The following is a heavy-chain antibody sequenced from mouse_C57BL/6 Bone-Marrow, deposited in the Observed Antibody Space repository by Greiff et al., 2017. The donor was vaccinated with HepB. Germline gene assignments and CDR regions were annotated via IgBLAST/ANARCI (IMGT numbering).Heavy chain of an antibody. CDR2: INPSSGYT. CDR3: ARRGWFDY. CDR1: GYTFTSYT. V-gene: IGHV1-4*01. Sequence: VKLVESGAELARPGASVKMSCKASGYTFTSYTMHWVKQRPGQGLEWIGYINPSSGYTKYNQKFKDKATLTADKSSSTAYMQLSSLTSEDSAVYYCARRGWFDYWGQGTTLTVSS. D-gene: IGHD1-1*02. J-gene: IGHJ2*01.